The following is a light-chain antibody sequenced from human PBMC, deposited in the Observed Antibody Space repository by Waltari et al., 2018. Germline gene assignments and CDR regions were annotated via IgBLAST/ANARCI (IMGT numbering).Light chain of an antibody. CDR2: YDR. CDR3: HVWHPHVDPGV. V-gene: IGLV3-21*04. J-gene: IGLJ1*01. Sequence: SYVVTQPPSVSVAPGETATITCGGVNLGTYSVHWYQQKAGQAPVLVIFYDRDRPSGIPDRFSGSNSGNTATLTISRVEAGDEARYYCHVWHPHVDPGVFGTGTEVTVL. CDR1: NLGTYS.